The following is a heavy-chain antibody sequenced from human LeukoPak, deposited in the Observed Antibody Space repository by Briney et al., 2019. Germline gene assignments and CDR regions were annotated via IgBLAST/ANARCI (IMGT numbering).Heavy chain of an antibody. D-gene: IGHD4-11*01. V-gene: IGHV3-21*01. CDR2: ISSSSSYI. J-gene: IGHJ4*02. CDR3: ARVTTVNAFDY. CDR1: GGSISSSN. Sequence: ETLSLTCAVSGGSISSSNWWSWVRQAPGKGLEWVSSISSSSSYIYYADSVKGRFTISRDNAKNSLYLQMNSLRAEDTAVYYCARVTTVNAFDYWGQGTLVTVSS.